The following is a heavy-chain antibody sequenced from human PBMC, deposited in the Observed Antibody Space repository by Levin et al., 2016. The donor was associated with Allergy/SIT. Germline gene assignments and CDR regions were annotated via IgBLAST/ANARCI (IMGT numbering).Heavy chain of an antibody. J-gene: IGHJ6*02. CDR1: GYTFTSYG. Sequence: ASVKVSCKASGYTFTSYGISWVRQAPGQGLEWMGWISAYNGNTNYAQKLQGRVTMTTDTSTSTAYMELRSLRSDDTAVYYCARASTYYYGSGILTEYYYYGMDVWGQGTTVTVSS. CDR2: ISAYNGNT. CDR3: ARASTYYYGSGILTEYYYYGMDV. D-gene: IGHD3-10*01. V-gene: IGHV1-18*01.